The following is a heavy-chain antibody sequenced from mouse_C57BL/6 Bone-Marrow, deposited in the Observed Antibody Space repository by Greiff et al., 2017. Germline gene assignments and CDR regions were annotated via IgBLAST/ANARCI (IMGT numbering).Heavy chain of an antibody. CDR1: GYTFTSYW. CDR2: IDPSDSET. CDR3: ARWHYGSSSWYFEG. Sequence: QVQLQQPGAELVRPGSSVKLSCKASGYTFTSYWMHWVKQRPIQGLEWIGNIDPSDSETHYNQKFKDKATLTVDKSSSTAYMQLSSLTSEDSAVYYCARWHYGSSSWYFEGWGTGTTVTVSS. V-gene: IGHV1-52*01. D-gene: IGHD1-1*01. J-gene: IGHJ1*03.